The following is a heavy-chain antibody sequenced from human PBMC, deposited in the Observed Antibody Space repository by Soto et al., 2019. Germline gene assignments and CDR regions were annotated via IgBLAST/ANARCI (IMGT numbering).Heavy chain of an antibody. CDR2: IHSSGTP. CDR3: ARGPTTDKVDS. J-gene: IGHJ4*02. CDR1: GASIYNGGYF. V-gene: IGHV4-30-4*01. Sequence: QVQLQESGPGLVRPSQTLSLTCSVSGASIYNGGYFWSWIRQSPGKGLEWIGHIHSSGTPYNNPSLKSRVTISADTSMNHFSLALTSVTAADTAMYYCARGPTTDKVDSWGQGTLVTVSS.